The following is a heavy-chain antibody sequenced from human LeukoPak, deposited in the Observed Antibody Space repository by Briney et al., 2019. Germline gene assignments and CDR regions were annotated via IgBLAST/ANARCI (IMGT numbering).Heavy chain of an antibody. V-gene: IGHV4-4*07. J-gene: IGHJ4*02. CDR2: IYTNGGT. CDR1: GGSISSYY. CDR3: ARGGGVRNFDY. D-gene: IGHD3-10*01. Sequence: SETLSLTCTVSGGSISSYYWSWIRQPAGKGLEWIGRIYTNGGTNYNPSLKSRVTMSVDTSKNQFSLKLTSLTAADTAVYYCARGGGVRNFDYWGQGTLVTVSS.